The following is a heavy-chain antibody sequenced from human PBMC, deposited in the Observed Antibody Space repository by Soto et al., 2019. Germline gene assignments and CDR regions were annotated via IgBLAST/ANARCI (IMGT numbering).Heavy chain of an antibody. CDR1: GFMFSSAW. CDR2: IKSKADGGAR. CDR3: VEGWNDF. J-gene: IGHJ4*01. D-gene: IGHD1-1*01. V-gene: IGHV3-15*01. Sequence: EVQMVQSGGDLVKPGGSLRLSCVTSGFMFSSAWMSWVRQAPGKGLEWVARIKSKADGGARDYAAPVKGRFTISRDDSKSTVYLQMNSLRAEYTAVYYCVEGWNDFWGQGTLVTVSS.